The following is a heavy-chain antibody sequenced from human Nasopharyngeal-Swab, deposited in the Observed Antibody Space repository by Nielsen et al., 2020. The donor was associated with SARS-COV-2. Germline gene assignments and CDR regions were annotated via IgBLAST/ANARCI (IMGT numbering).Heavy chain of an antibody. D-gene: IGHD3-22*01. J-gene: IGHJ4*02. CDR1: GFTFSDYY. Sequence: SLKISCAASGFTFSDYYMSWIRQAPGKGLEWVSYISSSGSTIYYADSVKGRFTISRDNAKNSLYLQMNSLRAEDTAVYYCARSFEGSSGYYYDYFDYWGQGTLVTVSS. CDR2: ISSSGSTI. V-gene: IGHV3-11*04. CDR3: ARSFEGSSGYYYDYFDY.